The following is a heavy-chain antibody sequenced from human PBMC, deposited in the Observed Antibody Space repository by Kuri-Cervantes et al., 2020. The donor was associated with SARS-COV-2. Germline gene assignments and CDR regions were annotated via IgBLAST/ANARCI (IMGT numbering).Heavy chain of an antibody. CDR3: ARVGIYDYSNYRPFDY. V-gene: IGHV1-18*01. CDR2: INPNSGGT. J-gene: IGHJ4*02. D-gene: IGHD4-11*01. CDR1: GYTFTSYG. Sequence: ASVKVSCKASGYTFTSYGISWARQAPGQGLEWMGWINPNSGGTNYAQKFQGRVTMTTDTSTSTAYMELRSLRSDDTAVYYCARVGIYDYSNYRPFDYWGQGTLVTVSS.